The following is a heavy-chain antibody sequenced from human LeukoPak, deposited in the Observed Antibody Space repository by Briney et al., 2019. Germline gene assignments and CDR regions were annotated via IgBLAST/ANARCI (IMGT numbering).Heavy chain of an antibody. V-gene: IGHV3-9*01. CDR3: AKGPGSGSYYYYGMDV. J-gene: IGHJ6*02. CDR1: GFTFDDYA. D-gene: IGHD3-10*01. Sequence: GRSLRLSRAASGFTFDDYAMHWVRQAPGKGLEWVSGISWNSGSIGYADSVKGRFTISRDNAKNSLYLQMNSLRAEDTALYYCAKGPGSGSYYYYGMDVWGQGTTVTVSS. CDR2: ISWNSGSI.